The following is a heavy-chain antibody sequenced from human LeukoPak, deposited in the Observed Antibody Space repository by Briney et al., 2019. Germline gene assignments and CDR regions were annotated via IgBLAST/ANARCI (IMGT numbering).Heavy chain of an antibody. CDR1: GGSISNYY. V-gene: IGHV4-34*01. D-gene: IGHD5-12*01. Sequence: SETLSLTCTVSGGSISNYYWSWIRQPPGKGLEWIGEINHSGSTNYNASLKSRVTISVDTSKNQFSLKLSSVTAADTAVYYCARGPSVATIPRGRYYFDYWGQGTLATVSS. CDR3: ARGPSVATIPRGRYYFDY. CDR2: INHSGST. J-gene: IGHJ4*02.